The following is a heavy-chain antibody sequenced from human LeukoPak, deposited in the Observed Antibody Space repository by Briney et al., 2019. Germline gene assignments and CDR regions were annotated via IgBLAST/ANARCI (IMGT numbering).Heavy chain of an antibody. D-gene: IGHD3-22*01. CDR2: ISSNGGST. V-gene: IGHV3-64*02. CDR1: GFTFSNYP. J-gene: IGHJ4*02. CDR3: AREGYYYDGSGYPLAFDF. Sequence: GGSLRLSCAASGFTFSNYPMHWVRQAPGKGLEYVSTISSNGGSTYYADSVKGRFTISRDNSKNTLYLQMGSLRAEDMAVYYCAREGYYYDGSGYPLAFDFWGQVTLVTVSS.